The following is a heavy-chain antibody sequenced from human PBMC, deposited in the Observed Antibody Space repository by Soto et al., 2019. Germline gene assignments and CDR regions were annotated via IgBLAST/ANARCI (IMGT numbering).Heavy chain of an antibody. Sequence: GSLRLACSASTFPFSTYWMTWVRQAPGKGLEWVANIHRDEIEKYYMDSVKGRFTISRDNAKNSLYLQMTSLRAEDTAVYYCAGGNALDVWGQGTTVTVS. CDR3: AGGNALDV. CDR2: IHRDEIEK. J-gene: IGHJ6*02. V-gene: IGHV3-7*01. CDR1: TFPFSTYW.